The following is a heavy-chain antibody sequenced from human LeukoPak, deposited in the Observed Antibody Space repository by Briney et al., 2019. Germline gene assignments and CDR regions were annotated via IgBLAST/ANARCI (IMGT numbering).Heavy chain of an antibody. CDR1: GGSVSSGSYY. D-gene: IGHD5-24*01. CDR2: IYYSGST. Sequence: PSETLSLTCTVSGGSVSSGSYYWSWIRQPPGKGLEWIGYIYYSGSTNYNPSLKSRVTISVDTSKNQFSLKLTSVTAADTAVYYCARGEEMATTLDSWGQGTLVTVSS. J-gene: IGHJ4*02. CDR3: ARGEEMATTLDS. V-gene: IGHV4-61*01.